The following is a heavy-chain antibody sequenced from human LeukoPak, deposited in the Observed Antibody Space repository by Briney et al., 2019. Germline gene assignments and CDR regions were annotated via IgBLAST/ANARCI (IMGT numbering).Heavy chain of an antibody. Sequence: SETLSLTCAVYGGSFSGYYRSWIRQPPGKGLEWIGEINHSGSTNYNPSLKSRVTISVDTSKNQFSLKLSSVTAADTAVYYCARGRYVRSLRSNNWFDPWGQGTLVTVSS. V-gene: IGHV4-34*01. CDR2: INHSGST. J-gene: IGHJ5*02. D-gene: IGHD5/OR15-5a*01. CDR1: GGSFSGYY. CDR3: ARGRYVRSLRSNNWFDP.